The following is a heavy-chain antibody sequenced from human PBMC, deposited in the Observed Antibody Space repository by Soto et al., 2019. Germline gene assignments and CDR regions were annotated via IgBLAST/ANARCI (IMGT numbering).Heavy chain of an antibody. CDR1: GGSISSYY. CDR2: IYYSGST. CDR3: ARSRLWELPTYYYYYGMDV. J-gene: IGHJ6*02. D-gene: IGHD1-26*01. V-gene: IGHV4-59*01. Sequence: ASETLSLTCTVSGGSISSYYWSWIRQPPGKGLEWIGYIYYSGSTNYNPSLKSRVTISVDTSKNQFSLKLSSVTAADTAVYYCARSRLWELPTYYYYYGMDVWGQGTTVTVSS.